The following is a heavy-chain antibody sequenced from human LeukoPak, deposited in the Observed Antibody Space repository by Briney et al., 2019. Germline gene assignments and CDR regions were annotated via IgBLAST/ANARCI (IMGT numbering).Heavy chain of an antibody. CDR3: AREKQWLGKT. CDR1: GFTFDEYG. Sequence: GGSLRLSCAASGFTFDEYGMTWVRQAPGKGLEWVSGISRNGGSAGYADSVKGRFTITRDNAKNSLYLQMNSLRAEDTALYHCAREKQWLGKTGGQGTLVTVSS. D-gene: IGHD6-19*01. CDR2: ISRNGGSA. J-gene: IGHJ4*02. V-gene: IGHV3-20*01.